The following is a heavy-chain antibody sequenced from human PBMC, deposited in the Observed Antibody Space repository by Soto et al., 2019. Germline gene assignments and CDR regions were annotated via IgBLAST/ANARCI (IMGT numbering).Heavy chain of an antibody. CDR3: AKDIISRYSSDLHEAFDI. J-gene: IGHJ3*02. D-gene: IGHD2-15*01. CDR1: GYTFTGYG. Sequence: ASVKVSCKASGYTFTGYGISWVRQAPGQGLEWMGWINAYNGNTNYAQKLQGRVTMTTDTSTSRADMELRSLISDDTAAYYCAKDIISRYSSDLHEAFDIWGQGTMVTVSS. V-gene: IGHV1-18*01. CDR2: INAYNGNT.